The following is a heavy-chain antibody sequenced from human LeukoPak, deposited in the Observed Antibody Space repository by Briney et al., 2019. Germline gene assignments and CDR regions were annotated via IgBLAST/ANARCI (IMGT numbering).Heavy chain of an antibody. CDR3: ARGRYGSGSYYNPNYNWFDP. V-gene: IGHV1-8*01. D-gene: IGHD3-10*01. J-gene: IGHJ5*02. CDR2: MNPNSVNT. CDR1: GYTFTSYD. Sequence: ASVKVSCKASGYTFTSYDINWVRQATGQGLEWMGWMNPNSVNTGYAQKFQGRVTMTRNTSISTAYMELSSLRSEDTAVYYCARGRYGSGSYYNPNYNWFDPWGQGTLVTVSS.